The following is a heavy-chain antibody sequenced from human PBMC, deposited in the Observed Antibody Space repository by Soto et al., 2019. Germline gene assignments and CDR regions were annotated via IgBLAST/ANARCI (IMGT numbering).Heavy chain of an antibody. CDR3: ASGVPWDWFDF. Sequence: QVQLVQSGAEVKKPGSSVRVSCKSSGGTFSSYAISWGRQAPGQGLQWMGGIIPISSFAKVAENFQGRVTATADESTATAYMNLASLESDDSAVYDCASGVPWDWFDFWGQGTLVPVSS. J-gene: IGHJ5*01. V-gene: IGHV1-69*01. D-gene: IGHD1-26*01. CDR1: GGTFSSYA. CDR2: IIPISSFA.